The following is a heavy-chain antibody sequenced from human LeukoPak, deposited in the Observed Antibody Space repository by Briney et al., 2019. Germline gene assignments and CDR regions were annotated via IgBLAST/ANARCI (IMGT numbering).Heavy chain of an antibody. Sequence: GGSLRLSCAASGFIFSSYEMNWVRQAPGKGLEWVSYISSSGSTIYYADSVKGRITISRDNAKNSLYLQMNSLRAEDTAVYYCARGYCSGGSCYYYYYGMDVWGQGTTVTVSS. CDR2: ISSSGSTI. CDR1: GFIFSSYE. CDR3: ARGYCSGGSCYYYYYGMDV. D-gene: IGHD2-15*01. J-gene: IGHJ6*02. V-gene: IGHV3-48*03.